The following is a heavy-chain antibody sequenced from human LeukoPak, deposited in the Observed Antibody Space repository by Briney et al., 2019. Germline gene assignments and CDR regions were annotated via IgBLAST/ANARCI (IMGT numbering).Heavy chain of an antibody. CDR3: ARHSSQGTFAN. V-gene: IGHV3-23*01. Sequence: PGGSLRLSCVASGFTFTTSAMSWVRQAPGKGLEWISAIGGGATFYADSVEGRFTISRDTSRNTLYLRMNSLRAEDTAVYNCARHSSQGTFANWGQGTRVTVSS. D-gene: IGHD1-1*01. CDR1: GFTFTTSA. CDR2: IGGGAT. J-gene: IGHJ4*02.